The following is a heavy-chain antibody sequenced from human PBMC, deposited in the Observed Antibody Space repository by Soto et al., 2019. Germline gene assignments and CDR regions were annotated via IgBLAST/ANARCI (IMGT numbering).Heavy chain of an antibody. CDR2: ISAYNGNT. CDR3: ARAYYDFWSGYYTAWLDPPVGPYYFDY. Sequence: GASVKVSCKASGYTFTSYGISWVRQAPGQGLEWMGWISAYNGNTNYAQKLQGRVTMTTDTSTSTAYMELRILCFVDTAVYYFARAYYDFWSGYYTAWLDPPVGPYYFDYWGQGTLVTVSS. D-gene: IGHD3-3*01. J-gene: IGHJ4*02. V-gene: IGHV1-18*01. CDR1: GYTFTSYG.